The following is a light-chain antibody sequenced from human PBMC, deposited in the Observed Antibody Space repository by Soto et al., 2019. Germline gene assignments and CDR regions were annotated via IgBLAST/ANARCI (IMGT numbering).Light chain of an antibody. CDR2: AAT. J-gene: IGKJ1*01. CDR1: QDISSF. Sequence: IPLTKSPPSLSASIGDRVIITRQATQDISSFLNWYQQKPGKAPELLIYAATTLQSGVPSRFSGSGSGTDFTLTISSLQPEDFATYYCQQSYSNPRTFGQGTKVDIK. CDR3: QQSYSNPRT. V-gene: IGKV1-39*01.